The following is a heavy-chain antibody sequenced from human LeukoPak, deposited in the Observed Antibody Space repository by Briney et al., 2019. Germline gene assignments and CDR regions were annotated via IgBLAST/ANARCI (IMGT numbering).Heavy chain of an antibody. CDR2: IYTSGST. CDR3: ARVFDSGSQAYFYYMDV. Sequence: SETLSLTCTVSGGSISSYYWSWIRQPAGKGLEWIGRIYTSGSTNYNPSLKSRVTISVDTSKNQFSLKLSSVTAADTAVYYSARVFDSGSQAYFYYMDVWGKGTTVTISS. V-gene: IGHV4-4*07. J-gene: IGHJ6*03. CDR1: GGSISSYY. D-gene: IGHD3-10*01.